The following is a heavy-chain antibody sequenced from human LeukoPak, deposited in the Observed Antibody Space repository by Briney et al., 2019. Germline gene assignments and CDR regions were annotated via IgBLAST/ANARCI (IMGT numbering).Heavy chain of an antibody. V-gene: IGHV4-61*02. CDR3: ARGADYYYIDV. CDR2: IYTSGST. J-gene: IGHJ6*03. CDR1: GGSISSGNYY. Sequence: KPSQTLSLTCTVSGGSISSGNYYWSWIRQPAGKGLEWIGRIYTSGSTNYNPSLKSRVTISVDTSKNQFSLKLSSVTAGDSVVYYCARGADYYYIDVWGKGTTVTVSS.